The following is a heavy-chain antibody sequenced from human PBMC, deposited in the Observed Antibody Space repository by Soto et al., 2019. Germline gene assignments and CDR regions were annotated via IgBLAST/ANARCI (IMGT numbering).Heavy chain of an antibody. D-gene: IGHD3-22*01. CDR1: GFTFSSYA. Sequence: EVQLLESGGGLVQPGGSLRLSCAASGFTFSSYAMSWVLQAPGKGLEWVSAISGSGGSTYYADSVKGRFTISRDNSKNQLTLQMYSLRDEETAVYYFAKDYHSISGYYYFDDWGQGTLVTVSS. CDR3: AKDYHSISGYYYFDD. J-gene: IGHJ4*01. CDR2: ISGSGGST. V-gene: IGHV3-23*01.